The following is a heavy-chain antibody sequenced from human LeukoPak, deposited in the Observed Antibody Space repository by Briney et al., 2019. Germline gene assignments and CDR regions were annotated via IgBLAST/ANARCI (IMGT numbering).Heavy chain of an antibody. D-gene: IGHD2-21*02. CDR2: IYYSGST. CDR3: ASAKDKAYCGGDCYSFGWFDP. J-gene: IGHJ5*02. Sequence: SETLSLTCTVSGGSISSSSYYWGWIRQPPGKGLEWIGSIYYSGSTYYNPSLKSRVTISVDTSKNQFSLKLSSVTAADTAVYYCASAKDKAYCGGDCYSFGWFDPWGQGTLVTVSS. CDR1: GGSISSSSYY. V-gene: IGHV4-39*01.